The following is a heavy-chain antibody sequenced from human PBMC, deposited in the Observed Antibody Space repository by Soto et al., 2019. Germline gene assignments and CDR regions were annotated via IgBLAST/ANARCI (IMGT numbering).Heavy chain of an antibody. CDR1: GYTFTSYG. D-gene: IGHD5-18*01. V-gene: IGHV1-18*01. CDR2: ISAYNGNT. CDR3: ASSLLVGYGLEGESD. J-gene: IGHJ4*02. Sequence: QVQLVQSGAEVKKPGASVKVSCKASGYTFTSYGISWVRQAPGQGLEWMGWISAYNGNTNYAQKLQGRVTMTTATATSTAYMELRSLRADDTAVYYCASSLLVGYGLEGESDWGQGTLVTVSS.